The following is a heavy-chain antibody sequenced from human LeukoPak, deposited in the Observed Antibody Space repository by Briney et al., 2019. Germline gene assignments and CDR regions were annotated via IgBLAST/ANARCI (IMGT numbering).Heavy chain of an antibody. V-gene: IGHV4-39*01. CDR2: IYDSGST. CDR3: ARQLGAGSGWSHFDY. J-gene: IGHJ4*02. CDR1: GGSIRSSYYY. D-gene: IGHD6-19*01. Sequence: SETLSLTCTVSGGSIRSSYYYWGWIRQPPGKGLEWIGSIYDSGSTYYNPSLKSRVTISVDTSKNQFSLKLNSVTAADTAVYYCARQLGAGSGWSHFDYWGQGTLVTVSS.